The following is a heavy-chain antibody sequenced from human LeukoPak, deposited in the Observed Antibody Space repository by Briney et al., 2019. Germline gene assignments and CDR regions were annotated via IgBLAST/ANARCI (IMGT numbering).Heavy chain of an antibody. CDR1: GGSISSGGYY. J-gene: IGHJ3*02. CDR2: IYYSGST. CDR3: ARGRLRSAFDI. V-gene: IGHV4-31*03. Sequence: TLSLTCTVSGGSISSGGYYWSWIRQHPGKGLEWIGYIYYSGSTYYNPSLKSRVTISVDTSKNQFSLKLSSVTAADTAVYYCARGRLRSAFDIWGQGTMVTVSS. D-gene: IGHD3-10*02.